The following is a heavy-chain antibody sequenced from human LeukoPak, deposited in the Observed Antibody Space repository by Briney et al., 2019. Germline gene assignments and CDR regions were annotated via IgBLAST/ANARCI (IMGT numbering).Heavy chain of an antibody. CDR3: AREYQVVRDYYYGMDV. CDR1: GYTFTSYG. V-gene: IGHV1-18*01. Sequence: ASVKVSCKASGYTFTSYGISWVRQAPGQGLEWMGLISAYNGNTNYAQKLQGRVTMTTDTSTSTAYMELRSLRSDDTAVYYCAREYQVVRDYYYGMDVWGQGTTVTVSS. CDR2: ISAYNGNT. J-gene: IGHJ6*02. D-gene: IGHD3-22*01.